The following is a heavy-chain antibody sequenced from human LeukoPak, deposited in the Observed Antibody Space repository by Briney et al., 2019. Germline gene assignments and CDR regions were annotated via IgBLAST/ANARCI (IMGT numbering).Heavy chain of an antibody. Sequence: GGSLRLSCAASGFTFSSYSMNWVRQAPGKGLEWVSYISSSSSTIYYADSVKGRFTISRDNSKNTLYLQMNSLRAEDTAVYYCAKDRSEWTTYSSKLDPWGQGTLVTVSS. J-gene: IGHJ5*02. CDR1: GFTFSSYS. V-gene: IGHV3-48*01. D-gene: IGHD6-13*01. CDR2: ISSSSSTI. CDR3: AKDRSEWTTYSSKLDP.